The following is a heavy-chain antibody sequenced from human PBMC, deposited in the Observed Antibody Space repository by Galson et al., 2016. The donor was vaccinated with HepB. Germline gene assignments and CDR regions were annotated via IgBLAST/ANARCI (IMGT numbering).Heavy chain of an antibody. CDR3: ARHGNSPQWDTFDI. CDR1: GYIFTYNW. J-gene: IGHJ3*02. Sequence: QSGAEVKKPGESLKISCKVSGYIFTYNWIGWVRQMPGKGLEWMGIIYPGHSDTRYSPSFEGQVTISADTSISTAYLEWSSLTASDTAVYYCARHGNSPQWDTFDIWGQGTVVTVSP. V-gene: IGHV5-51*01. D-gene: IGHD4-23*01. CDR2: IYPGHSDT.